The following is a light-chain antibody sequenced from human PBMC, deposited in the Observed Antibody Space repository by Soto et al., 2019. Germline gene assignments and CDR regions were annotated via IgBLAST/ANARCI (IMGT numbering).Light chain of an antibody. V-gene: IGKV1-5*03. CDR3: QQYNSYSRT. CDR2: KAS. Sequence: DIQMTQSPSTLSASVGDRVTITCRASQSVNNWLAWYQQKPGKAPKLLIYKASTLQTGVPSRFSGSGSGTASTLTITSRQPDAAAIYHYQQYNSYSRTFGQGTKV. J-gene: IGKJ1*01. CDR1: QSVNNW.